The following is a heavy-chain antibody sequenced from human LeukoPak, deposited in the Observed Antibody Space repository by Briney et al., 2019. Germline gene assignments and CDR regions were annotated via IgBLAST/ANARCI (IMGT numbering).Heavy chain of an antibody. CDR3: ATGGNSLAY. J-gene: IGHJ4*02. Sequence: GRSLRLSCAASGFTVSSSSMNWVRQTPGKGLEWVSTISSSGSTTYFADSVKGRFTVSRDNAKRSLSLQMNSLRVDDTAVYYCATGGNSLAYWGQGTLVTVSS. CDR2: ISSSGSTT. V-gene: IGHV3-48*04. CDR1: GFTVSSSS. D-gene: IGHD1-26*01.